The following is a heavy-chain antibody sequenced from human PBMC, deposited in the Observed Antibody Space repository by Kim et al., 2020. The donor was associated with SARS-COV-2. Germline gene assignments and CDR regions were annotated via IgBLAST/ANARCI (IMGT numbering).Heavy chain of an antibody. J-gene: IGHJ5*02. V-gene: IGHV3-30*01. D-gene: IGHD1-26*01. Sequence: EPGEGRFTISRDNSKNALYLQMNSLRAEDTAVYYCARAYSGSDYSWFDPWGQGTLVTVSS. CDR3: ARAYSGSDYSWFDP.